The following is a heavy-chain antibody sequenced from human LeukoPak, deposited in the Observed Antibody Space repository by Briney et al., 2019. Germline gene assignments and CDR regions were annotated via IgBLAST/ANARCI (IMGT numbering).Heavy chain of an antibody. J-gene: IGHJ5*02. V-gene: IGHV1-8*02. D-gene: IGHD5-12*01. Sequence: GSSVKVSCKASGGTFSSYAISWVRQATGQGLEWMGWTNPNSGNTGYAQKFQGRVTMTRNTSISTAYMELSSLRSEDTAVYYCARGRTIYSGYDDNWFDPWGQGTLVTVSS. CDR2: TNPNSGNT. CDR3: ARGRTIYSGYDDNWFDP. CDR1: GGTFSSYA.